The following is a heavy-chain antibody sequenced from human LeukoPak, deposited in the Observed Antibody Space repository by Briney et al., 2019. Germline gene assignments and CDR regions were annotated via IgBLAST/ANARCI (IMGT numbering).Heavy chain of an antibody. Sequence: SETLSLTCTVSGGSISTYYWNWIRQPPGKGLEWIGYIYHSGNTNYNPSLQSRVTISVDTSKNQFSLNLRSVTAADTAVYYCAVWKGRAGAEAWLVVGGYFDYWGQGTLVTVSS. CDR1: GGSISTYY. CDR2: IYHSGNT. D-gene: IGHD6-19*01. CDR3: AVWKGRAGAEAWLVVGGYFDY. J-gene: IGHJ4*02. V-gene: IGHV4-59*01.